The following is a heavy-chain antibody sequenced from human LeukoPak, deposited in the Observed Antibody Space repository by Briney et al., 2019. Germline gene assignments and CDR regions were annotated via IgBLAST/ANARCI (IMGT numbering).Heavy chain of an antibody. V-gene: IGHV1-8*01. Sequence: PPASVNVSCKASGYTFTSYDINWVRQATGQGLEWMGWMNPNSGNTGYAQKFQGRVTMTRNTSISTAYMELSSLRSEDTAVYYCARRAVRGVIITPPFYYYYYGMDVWGQGTTVTVSS. CDR1: GYTFTSYD. CDR3: ARRAVRGVIITPPFYYYYYGMDV. J-gene: IGHJ6*02. CDR2: MNPNSGNT. D-gene: IGHD3-10*01.